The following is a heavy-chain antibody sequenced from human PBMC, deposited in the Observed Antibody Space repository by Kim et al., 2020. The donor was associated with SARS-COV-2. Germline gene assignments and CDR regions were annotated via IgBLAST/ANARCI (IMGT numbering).Heavy chain of an antibody. J-gene: IGHJ6*01. CDR1: GFTFSTYA. D-gene: IGHD4-17*01. V-gene: IGHV3-30*04. CDR3: ARDGGMTTVTTNYYYGM. CDR2: ISYDGSNK. Sequence: GGSLRLSCAASGFTFSTYAMHWVRQAPGKGLEWMAVISYDGSNKYYADSVKGRFTISRDNSKNTLYLQMNSLRAEDTAVYYCARDGGMTTVTTNYYYGM.